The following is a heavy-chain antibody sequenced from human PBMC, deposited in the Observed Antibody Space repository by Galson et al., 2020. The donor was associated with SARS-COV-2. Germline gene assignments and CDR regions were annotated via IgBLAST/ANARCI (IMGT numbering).Heavy chain of an antibody. CDR3: ARDLGSHYDFWSGYEYGMDV. CDR2: ISYDGSNK. V-gene: IGHV3-30*04. J-gene: IGHJ6*02. CDR1: GLTFSSYA. Sequence: GESLKISCAASGLTFSSYAMHWVRQAPGKGLEWVAVISYDGSNKYYADSVKGRFTISRDNSKNTLYLQMNSLRAEDTAVYYCARDLGSHYDFWSGYEYGMDVWGQGTTVTVSS. D-gene: IGHD3-3*01.